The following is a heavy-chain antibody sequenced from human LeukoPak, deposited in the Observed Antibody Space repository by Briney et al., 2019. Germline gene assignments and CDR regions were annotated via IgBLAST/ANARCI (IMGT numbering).Heavy chain of an antibody. CDR3: AREKRGGSSNDY. CDR1: GFTFSIYS. V-gene: IGHV3-48*01. Sequence: PGGSLRLSCAASGFTFSIYSMTWVRLAPGKGLQWVSYISSSSRTKYYADSVKGRFTISRDNAKDSLYLQMNSLRAEDTALYYCAREKRGGSSNDYWGQGTLVTVSS. D-gene: IGHD6-13*01. J-gene: IGHJ4*02. CDR2: ISSSSRTK.